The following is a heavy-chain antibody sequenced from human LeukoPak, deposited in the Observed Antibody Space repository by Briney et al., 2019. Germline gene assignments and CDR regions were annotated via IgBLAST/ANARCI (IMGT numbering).Heavy chain of an antibody. CDR3: ARGDSNAFDI. CDR2: TYHSGST. CDR1: GGSISSGGYS. D-gene: IGHD3/OR15-3a*01. Sequence: SETLSLTCAVSGGSISSGGYSWSWIRQPPGKGLEWIGYTYHSGSTYYNPSLKSRVTISIDRSKNQFSLKLSSVTAADTAVYYCARGDSNAFDIWGQGTMVTVSS. V-gene: IGHV4-30-2*01. J-gene: IGHJ3*02.